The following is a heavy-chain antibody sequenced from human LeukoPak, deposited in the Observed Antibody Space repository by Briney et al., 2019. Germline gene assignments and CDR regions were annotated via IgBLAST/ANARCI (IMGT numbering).Heavy chain of an antibody. Sequence: PGGSLRLSCAASGFPFSTYSMSWVRQAPGKGLEWVSVIYSGGSTYYADSVKGRFTISRDNSKNTLYLQMNSLRAEDTAVYYCARATDPRSAFDIWGQGTMVTVFS. J-gene: IGHJ3*02. CDR1: GFPFSTYS. CDR3: ARATDPRSAFDI. CDR2: IYSGGST. V-gene: IGHV3-66*02.